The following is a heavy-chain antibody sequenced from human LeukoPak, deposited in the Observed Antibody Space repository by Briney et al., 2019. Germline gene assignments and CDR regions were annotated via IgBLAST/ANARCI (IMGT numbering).Heavy chain of an antibody. V-gene: IGHV3-23*01. CDR1: GFTFSAYA. J-gene: IGHJ4*02. Sequence: GGSLRLSCAASGFTFSAYAMSWVRQAPGKGLEWVSAISGVDGTTYYADSVKGRFTISRDNSMNTLYLQMNSLRAEDTAVYYCAKFPLAAMNYFDYWGQGTLVTVSS. CDR2: ISGVDGTT. D-gene: IGHD6-25*01. CDR3: AKFPLAAMNYFDY.